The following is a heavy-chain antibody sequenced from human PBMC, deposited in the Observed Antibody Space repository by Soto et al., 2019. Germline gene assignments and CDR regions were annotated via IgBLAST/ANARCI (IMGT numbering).Heavy chain of an antibody. V-gene: IGHV3-74*03. CDR1: GFTFNNYW. Sequence: EVQLVESGGGLVQPGGSLRLSCAASGFTFNNYWMHWVRQAPGKGLVWVSRINTDGSRIKYADSVKGRFIVSRDSAKNTVYLQMNSLRVEDTAVYYCTRDPSYCTNGVCYPDYWGQGTLVTVSS. CDR2: INTDGSRI. CDR3: TRDPSYCTNGVCYPDY. J-gene: IGHJ4*02. D-gene: IGHD2-8*01.